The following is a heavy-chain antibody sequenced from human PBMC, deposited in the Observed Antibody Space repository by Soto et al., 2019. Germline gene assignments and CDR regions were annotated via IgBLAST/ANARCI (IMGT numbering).Heavy chain of an antibody. Sequence: GASVKVSCKASGYTFTGYYIHWVRRAPGEGLEWIGWINPNTGVTKNSQKFQGRVTISADKSISTAYLQWSSLKASDTAMYYCASFGLNDAFDIWGQGTMVTVSS. CDR2: INPNTGVT. J-gene: IGHJ3*02. CDR3: ASFGLNDAFDI. CDR1: GYTFTGYY. D-gene: IGHD3-3*01. V-gene: IGHV1-2*02.